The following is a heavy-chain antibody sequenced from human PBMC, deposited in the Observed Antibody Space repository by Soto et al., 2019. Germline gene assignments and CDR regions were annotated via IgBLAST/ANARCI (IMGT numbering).Heavy chain of an antibody. D-gene: IGHD6-6*01. Sequence: PSETLCLTCTVSGGSSSSYHWSWFLQPPGKALEWIGYINYSGSTNYNPSLKSRVTISVDTSKSQFSLKLSSVTAADTAVYYCARVPPYSSSSYFDYWGQGTLVTVSS. CDR1: GGSSSSYH. J-gene: IGHJ4*02. CDR3: ARVPPYSSSSYFDY. CDR2: INYSGST. V-gene: IGHV4-59*01.